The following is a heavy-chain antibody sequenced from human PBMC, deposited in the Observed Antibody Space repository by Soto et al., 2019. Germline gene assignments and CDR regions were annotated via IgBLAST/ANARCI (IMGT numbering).Heavy chain of an antibody. V-gene: IGHV4-34*01. CDR2: INHSGST. J-gene: IGHJ4*02. CDR3: ARVGSPRVYENY. CDR1: CGSFSGFY. D-gene: IGHD3-10*01. Sequence: ASVTLPLTWAVFCGSFSGFYWSRIRQPPGKGLEWIGEINHSGSTNYNPSLKSRVTISVDTSKNQFSLKLSSVTAADTAVYYCARVGSPRVYENYWGQGTLVTVSS.